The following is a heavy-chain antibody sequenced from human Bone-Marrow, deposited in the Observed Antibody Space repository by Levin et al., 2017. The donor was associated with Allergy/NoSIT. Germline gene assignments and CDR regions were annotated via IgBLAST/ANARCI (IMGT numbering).Heavy chain of an antibody. Sequence: SGPTLVKPTQTLTLTCTFSGFSLNPTEVGVGWIRQSPGKALEWLALIYWDDDKRYSPSLKSRLTITKDTSKNQVALIMTNMDPVDTGTYYCAHKYSSNRDVVFDYWGQGILVTVSS. CDR2: IYWDDDK. CDR3: AHKYSSNRDVVFDY. CDR1: GFSLNPTEVG. V-gene: IGHV2-5*02. D-gene: IGHD6-13*01. J-gene: IGHJ4*02.